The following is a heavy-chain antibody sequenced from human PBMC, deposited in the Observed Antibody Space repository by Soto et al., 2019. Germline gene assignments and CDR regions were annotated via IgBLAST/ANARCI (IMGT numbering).Heavy chain of an antibody. V-gene: IGHV5-51*01. D-gene: IGHD5-12*01. CDR2: IFPGDSDT. CDR3: ARLSGAWADY. Sequence: PGESLKISCTASGYSFTSYWIGWVRQMPGKGLEWMGIIFPGDSDTRYSPSFQGQVTISVDKSISATYLQWSSLKPSDTAFYFCARLSGAWADYWGQATLVTVSS. CDR1: GYSFTSYW. J-gene: IGHJ4*02.